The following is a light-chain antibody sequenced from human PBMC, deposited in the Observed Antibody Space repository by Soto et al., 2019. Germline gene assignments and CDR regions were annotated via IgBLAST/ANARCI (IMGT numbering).Light chain of an antibody. J-gene: IGKJ4*01. CDR1: QSVSSY. CDR2: DAS. Sequence: EIVLTQSPATLSLSPGERATLSCRASQSVSSYLAWYQQKPGQAPRLLIYDASNRATGIPARFSGSGSGTDFTLTISSLQSEDFAVYYCQQYHKWPPLTFGGGTKVEI. V-gene: IGKV3-11*01. CDR3: QQYHKWPPLT.